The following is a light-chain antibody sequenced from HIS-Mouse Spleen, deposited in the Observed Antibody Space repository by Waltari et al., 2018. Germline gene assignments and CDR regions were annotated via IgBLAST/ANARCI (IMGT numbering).Light chain of an antibody. CDR3: CSYAGSSPYVV. J-gene: IGLJ2*01. Sequence: QSALTQPASVSGSPGHPSTISCTGTSSDVVSSNLFSSYQQHPGKAPKLMIYEGSKRPSGVSNRFSGSKSGNTASLTISGLQAEDEADYYCCSYAGSSPYVVFGGGTKLTVL. V-gene: IGLV2-23*01. CDR1: SSDVVSSNL. CDR2: EGS.